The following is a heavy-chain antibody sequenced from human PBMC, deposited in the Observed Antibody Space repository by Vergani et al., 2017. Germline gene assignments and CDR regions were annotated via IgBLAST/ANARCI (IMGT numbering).Heavy chain of an antibody. Sequence: QVQLQQWGAGLLKPSETLSLTCAVYGGSFSGYYWSWIRQPPGKVLEWIGEINHSGSTNYNPSLKSRVTISVDTSKNQFSLKLSSVTAADTAVYYCARAQRYCSSTSCYRGLDYWGQGTLVTVSS. V-gene: IGHV4-34*01. CDR3: ARAQRYCSSTSCYRGLDY. CDR1: GGSFSGYY. J-gene: IGHJ4*02. CDR2: INHSGST. D-gene: IGHD2-2*02.